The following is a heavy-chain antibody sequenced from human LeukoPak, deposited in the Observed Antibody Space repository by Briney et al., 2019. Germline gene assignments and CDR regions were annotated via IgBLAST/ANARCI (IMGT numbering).Heavy chain of an antibody. CDR2: VSGSGGST. D-gene: IGHD3/OR15-3a*01. Sequence: GGSLRLSCAASGFTFSSYGMAWVRQAPGRGLEWVSPVSGSGGSTYYADSVKGRFTISRDNSKKTVYLQMNSLRAEDTALYYCAKAATLDLRGHYNYYMYVCGKGATGTV. CDR1: GFTFSSYG. V-gene: IGHV3-23*01. CDR3: AKAATLDLRGHYNYYMYV. J-gene: IGHJ6*03.